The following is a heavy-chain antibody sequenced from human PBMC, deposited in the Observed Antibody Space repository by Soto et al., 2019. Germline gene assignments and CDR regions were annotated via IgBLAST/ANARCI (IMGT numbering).Heavy chain of an antibody. CDR3: ARVFIFEGSSWSIRGAYYYYGMDV. Sequence: GGSLRLSCAASGFTFSRHWMHWVRQSPGKGLVWVSRMNNSSSIIYYADSVKGRFTISRDNAKNSLYLQMNILRDEDTAVYYCARVFIFEGSSWSIRGAYYYYGMDVWGQGTTVTVSS. CDR1: GFTFSRHW. V-gene: IGHV3-48*02. J-gene: IGHJ6*02. D-gene: IGHD6-13*01. CDR2: MNNSSSII.